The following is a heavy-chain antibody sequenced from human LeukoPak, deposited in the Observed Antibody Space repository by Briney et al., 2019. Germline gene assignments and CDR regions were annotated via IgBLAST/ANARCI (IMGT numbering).Heavy chain of an antibody. D-gene: IGHD3-9*01. V-gene: IGHV4-61*08. CDR2: IYYSGST. CDR3: ARSYFPDYYYLMDV. CDR1: GGSISSGGYY. Sequence: PSETLSLTCAVSGGSISSGGYYWSWIRQPPGEGLEWIGYIYYSGSTYYNPSLKSRVTMSVDVSKNQFSLNLSSVTAADTAVYYCARSYFPDYYYLMDVWGQGTTVTVSS. J-gene: IGHJ6*02.